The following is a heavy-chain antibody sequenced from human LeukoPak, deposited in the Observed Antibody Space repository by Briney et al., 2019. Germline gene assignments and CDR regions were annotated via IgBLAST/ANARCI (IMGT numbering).Heavy chain of an antibody. V-gene: IGHV1-69*04. D-gene: IGHD5-18*01. Sequence: SVKVSCKASGGTFSSYAISWVRQAPGQGLEWMGRIIPILGIANYAQKFQGRVTITAGKSTSTAYVELSSLRSEDTAVYYCARGIRGYSYGPDIVGLDYWGQGTLVTVSS. CDR2: IIPILGIA. CDR3: ARGIRGYSYGPDIVGLDY. J-gene: IGHJ4*02. CDR1: GGTFSSYA.